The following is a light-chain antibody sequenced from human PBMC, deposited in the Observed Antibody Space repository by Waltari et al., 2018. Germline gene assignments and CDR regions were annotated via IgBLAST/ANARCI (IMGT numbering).Light chain of an antibody. CDR3: SSYTTSSTVV. CDR1: SRDVGAYHY. V-gene: IGLV2-14*03. Sequence: QSALTQPASVSGSPGQSITISCTGTSRDVGAYHYVSWYRQHPGTAPKLLIFDVSHRPSGVSNRFSGSKSGNTASLTISGLQAEDEADYYCSSYTTSSTVVFGGGTKLTVL. CDR2: DVS. J-gene: IGLJ2*01.